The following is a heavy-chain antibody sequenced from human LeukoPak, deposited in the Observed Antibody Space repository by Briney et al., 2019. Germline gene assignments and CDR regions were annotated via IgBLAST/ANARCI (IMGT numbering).Heavy chain of an antibody. Sequence: QPGGSLRLSCAASGFTFSSCGMHWVRQAPGKGLEWVAFIRYDGSNKYYADSVKGRFTISRDNSKNTLYLQMNSLRAEDTAVYYCAKRGQWLVLGAFDIWGQGTMVTVSS. D-gene: IGHD6-19*01. V-gene: IGHV3-30*02. CDR2: IRYDGSNK. CDR3: AKRGQWLVLGAFDI. CDR1: GFTFSSCG. J-gene: IGHJ3*02.